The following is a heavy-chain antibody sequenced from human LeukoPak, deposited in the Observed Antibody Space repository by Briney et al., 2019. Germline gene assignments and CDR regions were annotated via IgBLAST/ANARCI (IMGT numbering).Heavy chain of an antibody. D-gene: IGHD1-26*01. V-gene: IGHV3-74*01. CDR2: INSDGSVT. J-gene: IGHJ4*02. CDR3: TRATGSFYGLGY. Sequence: GGSLRLSCAASGFTFSSYWMHWVRQAPGKGLLWVSRINSDGSVTTYADSVKGRFTISRDNAKNTLYLQMDSLRAEDTAVYYCTRATGSFYGLGYWGQGTLVTVSS. CDR1: GFTFSSYW.